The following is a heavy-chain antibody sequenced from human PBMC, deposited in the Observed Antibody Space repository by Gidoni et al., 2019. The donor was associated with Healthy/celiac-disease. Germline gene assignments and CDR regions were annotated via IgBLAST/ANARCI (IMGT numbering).Heavy chain of an antibody. CDR1: CVSISSGDYY. V-gene: IGHV4-30-4*01. CDR2: IYYSGST. D-gene: IGHD6-19*01. Sequence: VQMQESGPGLVKPPQTLSLTCTVSCVSISSGDYYWSWIRQPPGKGLEWIGYIYYSGSTYYNPSLKSRVTISVDTSKNQFSLKLSSVTAADTAVYYCARLDSGWYPTDAFDIWGQGTMVTVSS. CDR3: ARLDSGWYPTDAFDI. J-gene: IGHJ3*02.